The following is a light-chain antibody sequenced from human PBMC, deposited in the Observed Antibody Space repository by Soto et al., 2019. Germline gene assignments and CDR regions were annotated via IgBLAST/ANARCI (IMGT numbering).Light chain of an antibody. Sequence: DIVVTQAPCTLSLYPGDRATLACRASQSINSNYLAWYQQKPGQAPRLLLYGASSRATGIPDRFSGSGSGTTFSLTITRLEHEDFAVYYCQQYGTSPPFTFGGGTRVAIK. V-gene: IGKV3-20*01. CDR3: QQYGTSPPFT. CDR1: QSINSNY. J-gene: IGKJ4*01. CDR2: GAS.